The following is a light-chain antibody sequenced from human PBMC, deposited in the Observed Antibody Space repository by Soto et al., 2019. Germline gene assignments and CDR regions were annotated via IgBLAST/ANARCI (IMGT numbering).Light chain of an antibody. CDR1: QSISTT. Sequence: EIVMTQSPATLSVSPGERATLSCRASQSISTTLAWYQQKPGLAPRLLIYGASTSATDIPARFSGSGSGTEFTLTISSLQSEDFAVYYCQQYNNWPRTFGQGTKLEIK. V-gene: IGKV3-15*01. CDR2: GAS. CDR3: QQYNNWPRT. J-gene: IGKJ2*01.